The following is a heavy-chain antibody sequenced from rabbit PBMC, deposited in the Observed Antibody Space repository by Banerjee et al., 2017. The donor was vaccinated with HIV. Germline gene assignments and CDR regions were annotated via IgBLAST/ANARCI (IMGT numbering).Heavy chain of an antibody. J-gene: IGHJ6*01. V-gene: IGHV1S40*01. CDR2: IVISNGGT. Sequence: QSLEESGGDLVKPGASLTLTCKASGFSFSSGYDMCWVRQAPGKGLEWIACIVISNGGTWYASWAKGRFTISSHNAQNTLYLQLNSLTAADTATYFCARERHYAGYAQMDLWGPGTLVTVS. CDR1: GFSFSSGYD. D-gene: IGHD7-1*01. CDR3: ARERHYAGYAQMDL.